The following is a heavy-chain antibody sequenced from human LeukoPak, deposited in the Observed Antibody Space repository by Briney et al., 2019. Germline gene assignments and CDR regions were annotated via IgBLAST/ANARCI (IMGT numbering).Heavy chain of an antibody. D-gene: IGHD6-19*01. J-gene: IGHJ5*02. Sequence: VASVKVSCKASGGTFSSYAISWVRQAPGQGLEWMGGIIPIFGTANYAQKFQGRVTITADESTSTAYMELSSLRSEDTAVYYCATSIAVAGMDWFDPWGQGTLVTVSS. V-gene: IGHV1-69*01. CDR1: GGTFSSYA. CDR3: ATSIAVAGMDWFDP. CDR2: IIPIFGTA.